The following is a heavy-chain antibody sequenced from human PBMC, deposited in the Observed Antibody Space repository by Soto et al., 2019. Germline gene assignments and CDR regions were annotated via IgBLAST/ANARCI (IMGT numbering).Heavy chain of an antibody. CDR1: GFTFSSYS. J-gene: IGHJ6*02. Sequence: GSLRLSCAASGFTFSSYSMNWVRQAPGKGLEWVSSISSSSSYIYYADSVKGRFTISRDNAKNSLYLQMNSLRAEDTAVYYCAGNSYGYYYYYYYGMGVWGQGTQVTVPS. CDR3: AGNSYGYYYYYYYGMGV. CDR2: ISSSSSYI. D-gene: IGHD5-18*01. V-gene: IGHV3-21*01.